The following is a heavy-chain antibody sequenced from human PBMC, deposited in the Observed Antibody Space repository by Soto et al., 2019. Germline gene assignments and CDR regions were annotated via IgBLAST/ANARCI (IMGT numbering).Heavy chain of an antibody. J-gene: IGHJ3*02. Sequence: SETLSLTCTVSGGSISRYYLSWIRQPPGRGLEWIGYIYYSARTNYNPSPKSRVTISVDTSKNRFSLRLSSVTAADTAVYYCARPYRSNWAGGCDIWGQGTMVT. CDR1: GGSISRYY. CDR3: ARPYRSNWAGGCDI. V-gene: IGHV4-59*08. CDR2: IYYSART. D-gene: IGHD6-13*01.